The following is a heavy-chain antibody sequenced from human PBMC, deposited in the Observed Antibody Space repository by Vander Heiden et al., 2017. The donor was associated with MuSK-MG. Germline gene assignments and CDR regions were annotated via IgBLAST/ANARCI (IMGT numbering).Heavy chain of an antibody. CDR1: GFPFRSYA. CDR3: AKDPLNYDFWSGPNWFDP. J-gene: IGHJ5*02. Sequence: EVQLLESGGGLVQPGGYLRLSCAASGFPFRSYAMSWVRQGPGKGLEWVASISGNGDRTYYADSVKGRFTISRDNSKNTLYVQMNSLRVEDTAVYYCAKDPLNYDFWSGPNWFDPWGQGTLVTVSS. D-gene: IGHD3-3*01. CDR2: ISGNGDRT. V-gene: IGHV3-23*01.